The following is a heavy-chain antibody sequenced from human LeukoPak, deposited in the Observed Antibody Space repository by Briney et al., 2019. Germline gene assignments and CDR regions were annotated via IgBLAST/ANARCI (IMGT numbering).Heavy chain of an antibody. CDR1: GYTFTSYY. D-gene: IGHD3-3*01. CDR3: ARGSDYDFWSGYYTGMDGYLDY. V-gene: IGHV1-46*01. CDR2: INPSGGST. J-gene: IGHJ4*02. Sequence: ASVKVSCKASGYTFTSYYMHWVRQAPGQGLEWMGIINPSGGSTSYAQKFQGRVTMTRDMSTSTVYMKLSSLRSEDTAVYYCARGSDYDFWSGYYTGMDGYLDYWGQGTLVTVSS.